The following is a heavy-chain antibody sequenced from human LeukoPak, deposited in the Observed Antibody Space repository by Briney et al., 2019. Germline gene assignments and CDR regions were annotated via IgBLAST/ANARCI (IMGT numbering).Heavy chain of an antibody. Sequence: AGGSLRLSCVASGFISNKHAMSWVRQAPGKGLEWVSGLSGSGSSTDYADSVKGRFTVSRDNSKNTLFLQMNSLRAEDTAIYYCAKEHDYGPADYWGQGTLVTVSS. CDR2: LSGSGSST. V-gene: IGHV3-23*01. CDR3: AKEHDYGPADY. CDR1: GFISNKHA. D-gene: IGHD4/OR15-4a*01. J-gene: IGHJ4*02.